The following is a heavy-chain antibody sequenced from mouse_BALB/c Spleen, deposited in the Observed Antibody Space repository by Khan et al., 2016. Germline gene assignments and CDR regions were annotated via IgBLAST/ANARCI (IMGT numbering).Heavy chain of an antibody. D-gene: IGHD2-4*01. Sequence: VQLQESGPGLVAPSQSLSITCTVSGFSLTGFSVNWVRQPPGKALEWLGMIWGDGSTDYNSALKSRLSFSKDDSKSQVFLKMNSLQTDDTARYFCASYYDHGGGFAYWGQGTLVTVSA. CDR2: IWGDGST. CDR3: ASYYDHGGGFAY. V-gene: IGHV2-6-7*01. CDR1: GFSLTGFS. J-gene: IGHJ3*01.